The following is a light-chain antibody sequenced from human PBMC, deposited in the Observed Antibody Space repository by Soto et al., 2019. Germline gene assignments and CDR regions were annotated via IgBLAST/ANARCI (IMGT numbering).Light chain of an antibody. CDR3: AAWDDSLNGWV. J-gene: IGLJ3*02. V-gene: IGLV1-44*01. CDR1: NSNIGSNT. CDR2: SNN. Sequence: QSVRTQPPSASGTPGQRVTISCSGSNSNIGSNTVNWYQQVPGTAPKLLIYSNNQRPSGVPDRFSGSKSGTSASLAISGLQSEDEADYSCAAWDDSLNGWVFGGGTKLTVL.